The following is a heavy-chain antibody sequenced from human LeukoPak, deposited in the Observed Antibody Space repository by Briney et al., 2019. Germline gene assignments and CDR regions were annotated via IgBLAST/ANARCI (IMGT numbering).Heavy chain of an antibody. CDR1: GGSISSGGYY. CDR3: ARSNPALQLDAFDI. J-gene: IGHJ3*02. CDR2: IYYSGST. V-gene: IGHV4-31*03. Sequence: SQTLSLTCTVSGGSISSGGYYWSWIRQHPGKGLEWIGYIYYSGSTYYNPSLKSRVTISVDTSKNQFSLKLSSVTAADTAVYYCARSNPALQLDAFDIWGQGTMVTVSS. D-gene: IGHD1-1*01.